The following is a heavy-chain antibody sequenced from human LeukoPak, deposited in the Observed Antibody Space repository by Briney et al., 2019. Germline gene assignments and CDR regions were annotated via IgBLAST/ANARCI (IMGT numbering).Heavy chain of an antibody. V-gene: IGHV4-59*12. CDR2: IDYTGST. CDR1: GGPISSYY. CDR3: ARDPRVNSYGSAGFDP. D-gene: IGHD5-18*01. J-gene: IGHJ5*02. Sequence: SETLSLTCTVSGGPISSYYWSWVRQPPGKGLEWIGYIDYTGSTNYNPSLKSRVTISVDTSKNQFSLKLSSVTAADTAVYYCARDPRVNSYGSAGFDPWGQGTLVTVSS.